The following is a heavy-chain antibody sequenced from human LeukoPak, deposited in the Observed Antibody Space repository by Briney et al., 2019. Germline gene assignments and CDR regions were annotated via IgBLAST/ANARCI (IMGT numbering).Heavy chain of an antibody. D-gene: IGHD2-15*01. CDR3: ARDVGGGSYSNWFDP. CDR1: GGSISSGSYY. CDR2: IYTSGST. J-gene: IGHJ5*02. Sequence: PSETLSLTCTVSGGSISSGSYYWSWIRQPAGKGLEWIGRIYTSGSTNYNPSLKSRVTISVDTSKNQFSLKLSSVTAADTAVYYCARDVGGGSYSNWFDPWGQGTLVTVSS. V-gene: IGHV4-61*02.